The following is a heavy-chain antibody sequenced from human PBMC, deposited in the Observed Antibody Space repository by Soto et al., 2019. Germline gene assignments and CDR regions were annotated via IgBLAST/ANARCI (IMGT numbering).Heavy chain of an antibody. CDR3: AIRTPSKDY. CDR2: IDPSDSYT. CDR1: GYSFTNYL. D-gene: IGHD1-7*01. Sequence: GESLKISCKGSGYSFTNYLITWVRQMPGKGLEWMGKIDPSDSYTNYSPSFQGHVTISADKSISTAYLQWSSLKASDTAMYYCAIRTPSKDYWGQGTRVTVSS. J-gene: IGHJ4*02. V-gene: IGHV5-10-1*01.